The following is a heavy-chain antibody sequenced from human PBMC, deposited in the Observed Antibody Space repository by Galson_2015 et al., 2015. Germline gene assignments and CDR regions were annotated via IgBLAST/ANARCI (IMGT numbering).Heavy chain of an antibody. D-gene: IGHD7-27*01. CDR3: ARVTLTNRGSGGWFDP. V-gene: IGHV4-4*02. Sequence: ETLSLTCAVSGGSISNNNWWSWVRQPPGKGLEWIGEIYHSGSTNYNPSLKSRVTISVDKSKNQFSLKLSSVTAADTAVYYCARVTLTNRGSGGWFDPWGQGSLVTVSS. CDR2: IYHSGST. CDR1: GGSISNNNW. J-gene: IGHJ5*02.